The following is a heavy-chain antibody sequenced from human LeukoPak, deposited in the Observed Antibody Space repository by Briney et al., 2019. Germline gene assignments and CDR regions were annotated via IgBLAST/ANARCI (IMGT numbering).Heavy chain of an antibody. CDR1: GYTFTSFA. V-gene: IGHV7-4-1*02. J-gene: IGHJ6*03. Sequence: ASVKVSCKAPGYTFTSFAMNWVGQAPGQGLEWMGWINTNTGNPTYAQGFTGRFVFSLDTSVSTAYLQISSLKAEDTAVYYCARGVPAAIPYYYYYMDVWGKGTTVTVSS. CDR2: INTNTGNP. D-gene: IGHD2-2*01. CDR3: ARGVPAAIPYYYYYMDV.